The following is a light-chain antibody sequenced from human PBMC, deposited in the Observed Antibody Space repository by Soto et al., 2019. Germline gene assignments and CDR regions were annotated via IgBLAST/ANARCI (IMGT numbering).Light chain of an antibody. V-gene: IGKV1-5*01. Sequence: DIQMTQSPSSLSGSVGDRVTITCRASQSCRNSLAWYQQKAGKAPTLLIYDASTLQSGVPSRFSGSGSGTEFSLTISSLQPEDFATYYCLCYITYPWTFGQGTKVDIK. CDR3: LCYITYPWT. CDR1: QSCRNS. J-gene: IGKJ1*01. CDR2: DAS.